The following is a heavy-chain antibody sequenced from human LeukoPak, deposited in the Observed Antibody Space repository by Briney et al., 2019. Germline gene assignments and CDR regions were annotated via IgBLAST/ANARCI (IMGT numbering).Heavy chain of an antibody. V-gene: IGHV1-18*01. CDR3: ARAYSNYYYYYYYMDV. CDR2: ISAYNGNT. D-gene: IGHD4-11*01. J-gene: IGHJ6*03. CDR1: GYTFTSYG. Sequence: ASVKVSCKASGYTFTSYGISWVRQAPGQGLEWMGWISAYNGNTNYAQKFQGRVTMTRDMSTSAVYMELSSLRSEDTAVYYCARAYSNYYYYYYYMDVWGKGTTVTVSS.